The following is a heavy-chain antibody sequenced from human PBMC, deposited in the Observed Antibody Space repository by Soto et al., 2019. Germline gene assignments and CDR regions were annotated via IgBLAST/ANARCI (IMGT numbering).Heavy chain of an antibody. CDR2: IYHSGST. D-gene: IGHD1-26*01. CDR3: ARGIVGATLADY. CDR1: GGSISSCGYS. V-gene: IGHV4-30-2*01. J-gene: IGHJ4*02. Sequence: TLSLTCAVSGGSISSCGYSWSWIRQPPGKGLEWIGYIYHSGSTYYNPSLKSRVTISVDRSKNQFSLKLSSVTAADTAVYYCARGIVGATLADYWGQGTLVTVSS.